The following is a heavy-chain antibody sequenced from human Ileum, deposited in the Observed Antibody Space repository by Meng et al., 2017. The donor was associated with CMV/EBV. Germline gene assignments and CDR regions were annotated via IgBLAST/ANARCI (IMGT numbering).Heavy chain of an antibody. D-gene: IGHD2-15*01. V-gene: IGHV4-30-4*08. J-gene: IGHJ4*02. CDR3: VRQVVAASFDY. Sequence: QLQRQESAPGLGKPQQTLSLPCNVSGGSITSGNYYWGWIRQPPGRGLEWIGYIYYSGSPYYKPSLKSRVTISLDTSKNQFSLHLRSVTATDSAVYYCVRQVVAASFDYWGQGALVTVSS. CDR1: GGSITSGNYY. CDR2: IYYSGSP.